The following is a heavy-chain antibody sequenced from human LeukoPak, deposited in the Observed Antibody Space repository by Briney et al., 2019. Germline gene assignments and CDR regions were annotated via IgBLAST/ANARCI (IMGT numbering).Heavy chain of an antibody. J-gene: IGHJ4*01. D-gene: IGHD3-22*01. CDR3: AKDGYYDSSGYPYYFDY. Sequence: TGGSLRLSCAASGFTFSAYAMSWVRQAPGEGLEWVSSISGRGDTTYYADSVKGRFTISRDNSKNTLYVQMNSLRAEDTAVYYCAKDGYYDSSGYPYYFDYWGHGALVTVSS. V-gene: IGHV3-23*01. CDR2: ISGRGDTT. CDR1: GFTFSAYA.